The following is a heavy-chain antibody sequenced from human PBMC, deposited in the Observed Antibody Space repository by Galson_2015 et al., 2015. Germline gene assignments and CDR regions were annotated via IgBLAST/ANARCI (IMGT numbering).Heavy chain of an antibody. D-gene: IGHD3-3*01. CDR2: ISGYNGNT. Sequence: SVKVSCKASGYTFNNYDITWVRQAPGQGLEWIGWISGYNGNTNFAQKFLDRVTMTTDTSTTTAYMELRNLKSDDTAVYYCARGPPFCIGSPLENWGQGTLVTVSS. CDR1: GYTFNNYD. J-gene: IGHJ4*02. V-gene: IGHV1-18*01. CDR3: ARGPPFCIGSPLEN.